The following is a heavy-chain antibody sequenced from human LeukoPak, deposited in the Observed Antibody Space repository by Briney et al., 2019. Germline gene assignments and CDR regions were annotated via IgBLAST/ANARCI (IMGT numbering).Heavy chain of an antibody. CDR2: ISYDGSNK. V-gene: IGHV3-30*18. D-gene: IGHD2-15*01. Sequence: GGSLRLSCAASGFTFSRYGMHWVRQAPGKGLEWVAVISYDGSNKYYADSVKGRFTISRDNSKNTLYLQMNSLRAEDTAVYYCAKDGERGYCSGGTCYIYNWFDPWGQGTLVTVSS. CDR3: AKDGERGYCSGGTCYIYNWFDP. J-gene: IGHJ5*02. CDR1: GFTFSRYG.